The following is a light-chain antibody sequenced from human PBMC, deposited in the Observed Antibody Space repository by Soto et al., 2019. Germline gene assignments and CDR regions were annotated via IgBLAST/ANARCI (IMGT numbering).Light chain of an antibody. CDR1: QSVRSNY. CDR3: QHYGSSAYT. V-gene: IGKV3-20*01. CDR2: GAS. Sequence: EFVLTQSPGTLSLSPGERATLSCRASQSVRSNYLAWYQQKPGQSPRLLIYGASNRATGIPDRFSGSGSGTAFTLTISRLEPEDFAVFYGQHYGSSAYTFGQGTTLEIK. J-gene: IGKJ2*01.